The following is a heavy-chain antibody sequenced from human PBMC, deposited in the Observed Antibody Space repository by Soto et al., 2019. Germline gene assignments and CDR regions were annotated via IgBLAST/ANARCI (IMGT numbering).Heavy chain of an antibody. V-gene: IGHV2-5*02. CDR3: AHRVLRTVFGLVTTTAIYFDF. Sequence: QITLNESGPTQVKPRQTLTLTCTVSGFSPTTSGVGVGWIRQSPGKAPEWLALIYWDAYKRYSPALKSRPTITKDTSKNQVVLTMADLDPADTATYYCAHRVLRTVFGLVTTTAIYFDFWGQGTPVAVSS. J-gene: IGHJ4*02. CDR2: IYWDAYK. CDR1: GFSPTTSGVG. D-gene: IGHD3-3*01.